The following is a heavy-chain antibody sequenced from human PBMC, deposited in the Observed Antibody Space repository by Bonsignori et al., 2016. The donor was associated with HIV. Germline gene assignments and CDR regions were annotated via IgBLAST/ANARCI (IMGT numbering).Heavy chain of an antibody. Sequence: SQTLSLTCAVYGGSFSGYYWSWIRQPPGKGLEWIGEINHSGSTNYNPSLKSRVTISVDTSKNQFSLKLSSVTAADTAVYYCARGNKDIVVVPAAIQRTQTPPFDYWGQGTLVTVSS. D-gene: IGHD2-2*02. CDR2: INHSGST. CDR1: GGSFSGYY. CDR3: ARGNKDIVVVPAAIQRTQTPPFDY. V-gene: IGHV4-34*01. J-gene: IGHJ4*02.